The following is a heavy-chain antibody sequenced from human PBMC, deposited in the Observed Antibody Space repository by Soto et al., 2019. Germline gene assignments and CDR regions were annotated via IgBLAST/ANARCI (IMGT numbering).Heavy chain of an antibody. V-gene: IGHV3-23*01. Sequence: GSLKLSCSGSGFTCSSYAITWVRQAPGKGLEWVSTLIDSGGRTYYADSVKGRFTISRDNPKNTLYLQMNSLRAEDTAVYYCAKDSYSVSVLAARVYGMDVWGQGTMVTVSS. D-gene: IGHD2-15*01. J-gene: IGHJ6*02. CDR2: LIDSGGRT. CDR1: GFTCSSYA. CDR3: AKDSYSVSVLAARVYGMDV.